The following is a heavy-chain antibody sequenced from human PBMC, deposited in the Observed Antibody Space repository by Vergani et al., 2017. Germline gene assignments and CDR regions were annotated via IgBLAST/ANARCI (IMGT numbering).Heavy chain of an antibody. D-gene: IGHD4-23*01. V-gene: IGHV3-11*01. CDR3: ARAGFCTRSTCNSYLPFDY. CDR2: ISVSVTTI. CDR1: GLTFSDYL. J-gene: IGHJ4*02. Sequence: QVQLVESGGDLVKPGGSLRLPCPASGLTFSDYLMNWIRKPPGKGWEWVSYISVSVTTIYYADSVKARFTISRDNGKKSLYLQITSLRAEDTAVYYCARAGFCTRSTCNSYLPFDYWGQGALVTVSS.